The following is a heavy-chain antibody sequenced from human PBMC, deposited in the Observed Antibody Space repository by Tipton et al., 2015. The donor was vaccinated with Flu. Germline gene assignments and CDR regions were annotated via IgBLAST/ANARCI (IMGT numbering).Heavy chain of an antibody. V-gene: IGHV3-66*02. D-gene: IGHD3-16*01. Sequence: SLRLSCAASGFTASSNYMSWVRQAPGKGLEWVSVIYSGGSTYYADSVKGRFTISRDNSKNTLYLQMNSLRAEDTAVYYCASSVYVWGSYGAFDIWGQGTMVTVS. J-gene: IGHJ3*02. CDR3: ASSVYVWGSYGAFDI. CDR2: IYSGGST. CDR1: GFTASSNY.